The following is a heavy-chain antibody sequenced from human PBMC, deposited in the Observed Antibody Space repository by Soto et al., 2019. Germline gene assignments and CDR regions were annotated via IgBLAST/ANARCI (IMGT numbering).Heavy chain of an antibody. CDR3: ARKVGASAY. D-gene: IGHD1-26*01. CDR2: INAGNGDT. J-gene: IGHJ4*02. CDR1: GYTFSSFA. Sequence: QVQLVQSGAEVKKPGASVKVSCKASGYTFSSFAIHWVRQAPGQRLEWMGWINAGNGDTKYSQKFKGRVTIARDTAASTAYMELGSLTFEDTAVYYCARKVGASAYWGQGTLVTVSS. V-gene: IGHV1-3*01.